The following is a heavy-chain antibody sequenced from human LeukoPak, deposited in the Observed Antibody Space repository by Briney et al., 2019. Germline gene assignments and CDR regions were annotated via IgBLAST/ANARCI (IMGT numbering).Heavy chain of an antibody. CDR1: GGSFSGYY. CDR3: ARGPVRSSSGRWFDP. CDR2: INHSGST. J-gene: IGHJ5*02. Sequence: PSETLSLTCAVYGGSFSGYYCSWIRQPPGKGLEWIGEINHSGSTNYNPSLKSRVTISVDTSKNQFSLKLSSVTAADTAVYYCARGPVRSSSGRWFDPWGQGTLVTVSS. V-gene: IGHV4-34*01. D-gene: IGHD6-6*01.